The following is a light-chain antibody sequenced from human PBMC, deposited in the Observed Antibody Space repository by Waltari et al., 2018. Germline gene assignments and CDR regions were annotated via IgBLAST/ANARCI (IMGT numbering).Light chain of an antibody. V-gene: IGKV3-11*01. CDR1: QTVGTY. CDR2: DAS. J-gene: IGKJ2*03. Sequence: EIVLTQSPATLSLSPGERATLSCTASQTVGTYLAWYQQKPGQAPRLLIYDASNRATGSPARFSGSGSGTYFTLTISSLEPADSAVYYCQQRSDRPPVSFGQGTKLEIK. CDR3: QQRSDRPPVS.